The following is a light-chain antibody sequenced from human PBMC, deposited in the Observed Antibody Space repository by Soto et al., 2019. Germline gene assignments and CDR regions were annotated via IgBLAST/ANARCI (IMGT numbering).Light chain of an antibody. CDR3: QTWGTGIVV. Sequence: QSVLTQSPSASASLGASVKLTCTLSSGHSSYAIAWHQQQPEKGPRYLMKLDNDGSHFKGDGIPDRFSGSSSGAERYLTISSLQSEDEADYFCQTWGTGIVVFGGGTQLTVL. V-gene: IGLV4-69*01. CDR1: SGHSSYA. J-gene: IGLJ2*01. CDR2: LDNDGSH.